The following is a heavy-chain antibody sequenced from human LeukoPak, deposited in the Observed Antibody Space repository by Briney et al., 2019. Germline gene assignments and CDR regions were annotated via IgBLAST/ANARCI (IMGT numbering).Heavy chain of an antibody. CDR1: GFTFSDYY. V-gene: IGHV3-11*01. J-gene: IGHJ4*02. CDR2: ISSGGSTI. D-gene: IGHD1-26*01. Sequence: GGSLRLFCAASGFTFSDYYMNWIRQAPGKGLEWVSYISSGGSTISYADSVKGRFTISRDNAKNSLYLQMSSLRAEDTAVYYCAGGNRVGALGWGQGTLVTVSS. CDR3: AGGNRVGALG.